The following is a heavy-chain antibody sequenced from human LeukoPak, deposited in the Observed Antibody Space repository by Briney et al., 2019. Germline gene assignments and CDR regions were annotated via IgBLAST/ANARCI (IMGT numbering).Heavy chain of an antibody. CDR2: IKSKADGETI. CDR1: GFTFTNAW. D-gene: IGHD1-20*01. J-gene: IGHJ4*02. CDR3: STLTSRGLSDS. Sequence: GGSLRLSCAASGFTFTNAWMNWVRQAPGKGLEWVGRIKSKADGETIDYAAPVKGRFTFSRDDSKNMLYLQMNSLKSEDTAVYYCSTLTSRGLSDSWGQGTLVTVSP. V-gene: IGHV3-15*07.